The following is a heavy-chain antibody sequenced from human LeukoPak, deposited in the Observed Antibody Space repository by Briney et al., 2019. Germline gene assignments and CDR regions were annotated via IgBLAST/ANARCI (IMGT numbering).Heavy chain of an antibody. Sequence: SETLSLTCFVSGDSITSYHWSWIRQPAGKGLEWIGQIHTDGSTKYNPSLKSRVAMSIDTSKNQFSLELSSVTAADTSVYYCAGRAQTTGWSFDYWGQGALVTVSS. CDR2: IHTDGST. D-gene: IGHD6-19*01. V-gene: IGHV4-4*07. CDR3: AGRAQTTGWSFDY. J-gene: IGHJ4*02. CDR1: GDSITSYH.